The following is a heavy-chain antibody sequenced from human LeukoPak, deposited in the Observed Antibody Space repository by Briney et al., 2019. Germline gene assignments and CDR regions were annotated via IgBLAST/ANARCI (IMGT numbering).Heavy chain of an antibody. J-gene: IGHJ4*02. CDR3: ATERVVGATLLFDY. Sequence: ASVKVSCKASSYTFTSYGISWVRQAPGQGLEWMGWISAYNGDTNYSQKLQGRVTMTTDTSTSTAYMELSSLRSEDTAVYYCATERVVGATLLFDYWGQGTLVTVSS. CDR2: ISAYNGDT. CDR1: SYTFTSYG. D-gene: IGHD1-26*01. V-gene: IGHV1-18*01.